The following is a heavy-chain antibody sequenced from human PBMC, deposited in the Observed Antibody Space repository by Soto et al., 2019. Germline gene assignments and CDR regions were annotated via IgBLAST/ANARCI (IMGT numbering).Heavy chain of an antibody. D-gene: IGHD2-2*01. V-gene: IGHV1-24*01. CDR1: GYSLSDLS. Sequence: ASVKVSCKVSGYSLSDLSIHWVRQAPGKGLEWMGGLDAEDGETIYAQKLQGRGTMTEDTSTDTAYVELSSLTSEDTAMYYCATLPRTIERTPAAIWSFDSWGQGTLV. CDR3: ATLPRTIERTPAAIWSFDS. J-gene: IGHJ4*02. CDR2: LDAEDGET.